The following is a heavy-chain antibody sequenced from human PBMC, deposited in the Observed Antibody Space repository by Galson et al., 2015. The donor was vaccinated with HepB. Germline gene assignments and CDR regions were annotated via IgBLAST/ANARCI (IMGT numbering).Heavy chain of an antibody. J-gene: IGHJ6*02. CDR3: ARGYYYDSSGYSYYYYGMDV. Sequence: SVKVSCKASGYTFTSYYMHWVRQAPGQGLEWMGIINPSGGSTSYAQKFRGRVTMTRDTSTSTVYMELSSLRSEDTAVYYCARGYYYDSSGYSYYYYGMDVWGQGTTVTVSS. V-gene: IGHV1-46*01. CDR1: GYTFTSYY. D-gene: IGHD3-22*01. CDR2: INPSGGST.